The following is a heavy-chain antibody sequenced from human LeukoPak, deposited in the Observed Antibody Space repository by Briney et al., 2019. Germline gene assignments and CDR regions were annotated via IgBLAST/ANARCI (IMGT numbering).Heavy chain of an antibody. V-gene: IGHV3-30*02. J-gene: IGHJ4*02. CDR3: AKDLSPYYYDSSGYPDY. Sequence: GGSLRLSCAASGFTFSSYGMHWVRQAPGKGLEWVAFIRYDGSNKYYADSVKGRFTISRDNSKNTLYLQMNSLRAEDTAVYYCAKDLSPYYYDSSGYPDYWGQGTLVTVSS. D-gene: IGHD3-22*01. CDR2: IRYDGSNK. CDR1: GFTFSSYG.